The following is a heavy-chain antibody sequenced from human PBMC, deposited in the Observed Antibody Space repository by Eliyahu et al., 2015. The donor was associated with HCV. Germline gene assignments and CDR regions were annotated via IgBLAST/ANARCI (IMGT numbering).Heavy chain of an antibody. Sequence: QVTLKESGPALVKPTQTLTLTCTFSGXSLSTSGMRVSWIRQPPGKALEWLARIDWGDDKFYSTLKTRLTISTDTXKNQVVLTMTNMXPVDTATYYCARLPGLYYYYGMDVWGQGTTVTVSS. CDR3: ARLPGLYYYYGMDV. CDR1: GXSLSTSGMR. CDR2: IDWGDDK. J-gene: IGHJ6*02. V-gene: IGHV2-70*04.